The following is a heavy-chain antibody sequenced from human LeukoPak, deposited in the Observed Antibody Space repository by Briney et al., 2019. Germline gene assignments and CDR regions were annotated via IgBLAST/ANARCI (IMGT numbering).Heavy chain of an antibody. D-gene: IGHD3-22*01. CDR2: IYPGDSYT. Sequence: GESLKISCKGSGYRFTSYWIGWVRQMPGKGLEWMGIIYPGDSYTRYSPSFQGQVTISADKSISTAYLQWSSLKASDTAMYYCARLGVQYYYDSSGSPGGFDPWGQGTLVTVSS. CDR3: ARLGVQYYYDSSGSPGGFDP. V-gene: IGHV5-51*01. J-gene: IGHJ5*02. CDR1: GYRFTSYW.